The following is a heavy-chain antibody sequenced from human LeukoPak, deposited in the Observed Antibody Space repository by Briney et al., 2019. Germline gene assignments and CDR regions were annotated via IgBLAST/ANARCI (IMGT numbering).Heavy chain of an antibody. V-gene: IGHV3-74*01. D-gene: IGHD3-9*01. CDR3: AGKLRGTGYPDF. CDR2: ITADGSST. CDR1: GSTFSRHW. J-gene: IGHJ4*02. Sequence: GESLRLSCVGSGSTFSRHWIHWVRQAPGKGLVWVSRITADGSSTSYADSVKGRFTISRDNAKNLLYLQMNNLRVEDTAVYYCAGKLRGTGYPDFWGQGTLLTVSS.